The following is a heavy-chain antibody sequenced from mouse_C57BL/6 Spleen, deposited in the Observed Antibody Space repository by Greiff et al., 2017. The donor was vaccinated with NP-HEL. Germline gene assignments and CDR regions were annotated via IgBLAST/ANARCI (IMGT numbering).Heavy chain of an antibody. CDR1: GYTFTDYY. CDR3: ARSPGGYYAMDY. CDR2: INPNNGGT. V-gene: IGHV1-26*01. Sequence: VQLKQSGPELVKPGASVKISCKASGYTFTDYYMNWVKQSHGKSLEWIGDINPNNGGTSYNQKFKGKATLTVDKSSSTAYMELRSLTSEDSAVYYCARSPGGYYAMDYWGQGTSVTVSS. J-gene: IGHJ4*01.